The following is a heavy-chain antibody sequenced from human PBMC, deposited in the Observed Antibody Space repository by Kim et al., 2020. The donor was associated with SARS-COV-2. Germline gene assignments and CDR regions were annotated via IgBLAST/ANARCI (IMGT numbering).Heavy chain of an antibody. Sequence: GGSLRLSCAASGFTFSDYDMSWIRQAPGKGLEWVSYISTGGESIYYRDSVKGRFTISRDNAKKSLYLQMNSLRAEDTAVYYCARGRYCSGGNCYRSFDYWGQGTLVTVSS. V-gene: IGHV3-11*01. CDR2: ISTGGESI. CDR3: ARGRYCSGGNCYRSFDY. CDR1: GFTFSDYD. J-gene: IGHJ4*02. D-gene: IGHD2-15*01.